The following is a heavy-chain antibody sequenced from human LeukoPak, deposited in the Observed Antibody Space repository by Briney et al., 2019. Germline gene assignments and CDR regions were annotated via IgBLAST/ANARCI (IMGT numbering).Heavy chain of an antibody. V-gene: IGHV3-74*01. D-gene: IGHD3-16*02. CDR1: GFTFSRYW. J-gene: IGHJ4*02. CDR2: INTDGSST. CDR3: TRGYPIFDY. Sequence: GGSLRLSCAASGFTFSRYWMHWVRQAPGKGLVWVSRINTDGSSTSYADSVKGQFTISRDNAKNTLYLQMNSLRVEDTAVYYCTRGYPIFDYWGQGTLVTVCS.